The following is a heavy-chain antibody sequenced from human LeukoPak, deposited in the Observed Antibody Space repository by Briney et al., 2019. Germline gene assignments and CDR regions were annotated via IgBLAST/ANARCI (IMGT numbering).Heavy chain of an antibody. V-gene: IGHV4-59*11. Sequence: SETLSLTCTVSGGSISSHHWNWIRQAPGTGLEWIGYIYHSGSSNYNPSLKSRVTMSVDTSKNQFSLKLSSVTAADTAVYYCARASLRHGYYFDYWGQGTLVTVSS. CDR2: IYHSGSS. D-gene: IGHD4-17*01. J-gene: IGHJ4*02. CDR1: GGSISSHH. CDR3: ARASLRHGYYFDY.